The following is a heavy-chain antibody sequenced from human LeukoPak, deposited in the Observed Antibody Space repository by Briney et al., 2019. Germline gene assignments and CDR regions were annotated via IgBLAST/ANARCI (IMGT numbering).Heavy chain of an antibody. Sequence: GGSLRLSCAASGFTFSSYAMHWVGQAPGKRLEYLSAVSSNGDSTYYANSVKGRFTISRDNSKNTLYLQMGSLRAEDMAVYYCARRGGYYFDYWGLGTLVTVSS. CDR3: ARRGGYYFDY. CDR2: VSSNGDST. V-gene: IGHV3-64*01. D-gene: IGHD4-23*01. CDR1: GFTFSSYA. J-gene: IGHJ4*02.